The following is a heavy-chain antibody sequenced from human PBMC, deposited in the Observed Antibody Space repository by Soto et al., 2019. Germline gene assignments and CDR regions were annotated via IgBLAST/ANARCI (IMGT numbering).Heavy chain of an antibody. J-gene: IGHJ6*02. Sequence: SETLSLTCTVSGGSISSGGYYWSWIRQHPGKGLEWIGYIYYSGSTYYNPSLKSRVTISVDTSKNQFSLKLSSVTAADTAVYYCARDPRGSLAARLHPIRSDYGMDVWGQGTTVTVSS. V-gene: IGHV4-31*03. CDR2: IYYSGST. CDR3: ARDPRGSLAARLHPIRSDYGMDV. D-gene: IGHD6-6*01. CDR1: GGSISSGGYY.